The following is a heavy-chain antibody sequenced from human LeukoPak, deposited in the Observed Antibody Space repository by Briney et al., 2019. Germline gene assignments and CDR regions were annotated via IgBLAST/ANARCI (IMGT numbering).Heavy chain of an antibody. Sequence: GGSLRLSCATSGLAFSNFWMYWVRQAPGKGLEWVASIKPDGSEDFYADSVKGRFNISRDNAKNSLFLQMTNLKAEDTAVYYCARVAGRDYFDYWGQGTLVTVSS. D-gene: IGHD6-19*01. J-gene: IGHJ4*02. V-gene: IGHV3-7*01. CDR2: IKPDGSED. CDR1: GLAFSNFW. CDR3: ARVAGRDYFDY.